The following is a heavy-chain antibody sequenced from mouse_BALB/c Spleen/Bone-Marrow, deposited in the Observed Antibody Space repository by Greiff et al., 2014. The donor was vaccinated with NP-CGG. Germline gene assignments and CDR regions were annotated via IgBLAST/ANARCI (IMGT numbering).Heavy chain of an antibody. CDR1: GFNIKDTY. D-gene: IGHD2-2*01. Sequence: EVQRVESGAELVKPGASVKLSCTTSGFNIKDTYMHWVKLRPEQGLEWIGRIVPANGNTKYAPKFQGKATITADTSSNTAYLQLSSLTSEDTAVYFCASYGYGYYFDYWGQGTTLTVSS. V-gene: IGHV14-3*02. CDR3: ASYGYGYYFDY. CDR2: IVPANGNT. J-gene: IGHJ2*01.